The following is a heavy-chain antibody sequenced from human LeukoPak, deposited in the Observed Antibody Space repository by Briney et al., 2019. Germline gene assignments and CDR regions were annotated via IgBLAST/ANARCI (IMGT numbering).Heavy chain of an antibody. J-gene: IGHJ6*02. CDR2: IYYSGSS. D-gene: IGHD6-13*01. Sequence: SETLSLTCTVSGGSISSYYWSWIRQPPGKGLEWIGYIYYSGSSNYNPSLKSRVTISVDTSKNQFSLKLSSVTAADTAVYYCARVRLRQPGVIAAAGPHYYYYGMDVWGQGTTVTVSS. V-gene: IGHV4-59*01. CDR3: ARVRLRQPGVIAAAGPHYYYYGMDV. CDR1: GGSISSYY.